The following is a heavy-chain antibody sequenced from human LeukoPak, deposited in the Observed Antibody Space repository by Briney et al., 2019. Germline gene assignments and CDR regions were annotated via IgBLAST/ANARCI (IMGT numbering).Heavy chain of an antibody. CDR1: GFTFSSYA. D-gene: IGHD2-2*01. J-gene: IGHJ4*02. CDR2: ISGSGGST. V-gene: IGHV3-23*01. Sequence: GGSLRLSCAASGFTFSSYAMSWVRQAPGKGLEWASAISGSGGSTYYADSVKGRFTISRDNSKNTLYLQMNSLRAEDTAVYYCAKWGYIVVVPAADHFDYWGQGTLVTVSS. CDR3: AKWGYIVVVPAADHFDY.